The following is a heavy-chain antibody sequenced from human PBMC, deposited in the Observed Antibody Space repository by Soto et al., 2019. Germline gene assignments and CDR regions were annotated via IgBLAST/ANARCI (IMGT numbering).Heavy chain of an antibody. CDR3: ARNRWIQLWGFDY. V-gene: IGHV4-59*01. CDR2: IYYSGST. Sequence: NPSETLSLTCTVSGGSISSYYWSWIRQPPGKGLEWIGYIYYSGSTNYNPSLKSRVTISVDTSKNQFSLKLSSVTAADTAVYYCARNRWIQLWGFDYWGQGTLVTVSS. D-gene: IGHD5-18*01. CDR1: GGSISSYY. J-gene: IGHJ4*02.